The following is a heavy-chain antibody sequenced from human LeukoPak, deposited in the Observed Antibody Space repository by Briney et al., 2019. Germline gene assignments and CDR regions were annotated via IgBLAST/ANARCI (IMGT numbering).Heavy chain of an antibody. CDR1: GGSISSSSYY. Sequence: SETLSLTCTVSGGSISSSSYYWGWIRQPPGKGLEWIGSIYYSGSTNYNPSLKSRVTMAVDTSKNQFSLKVSSMTAADTAIYYCARHSGRAVSQSSFDYWGQGTLVTVSS. V-gene: IGHV4-39*07. CDR2: IYYSGST. J-gene: IGHJ4*02. CDR3: ARHSGRAVSQSSFDY. D-gene: IGHD2-15*01.